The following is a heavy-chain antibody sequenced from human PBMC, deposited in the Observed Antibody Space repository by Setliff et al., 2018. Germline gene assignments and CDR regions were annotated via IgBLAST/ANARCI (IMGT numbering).Heavy chain of an antibody. CDR2: IYPDDSDT. D-gene: IGHD6-19*01. CDR3: ARQIGSSLSHFYYYMGV. Sequence: GESLKISCKGSGYNFASYWIAWVRQMPGKGLEWMGIIYPDDSDTRYSPSFQGQVTISADKSISTAYLQWSSLKASDTAMYYCARQIGSSLSHFYYYMGVWGKGTTVTVSS. V-gene: IGHV5-51*01. CDR1: GYNFASYW. J-gene: IGHJ6*03.